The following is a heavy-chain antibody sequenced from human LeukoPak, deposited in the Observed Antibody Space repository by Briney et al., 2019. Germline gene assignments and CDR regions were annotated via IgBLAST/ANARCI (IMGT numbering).Heavy chain of an antibody. D-gene: IGHD6-6*01. CDR1: GGSLSSYY. CDR3: ARVRSIALLG. CDR2: IYTSGST. J-gene: IGHJ4*02. V-gene: IGHV4-4*07. Sequence: PSETLSLTCTVSGGSLSSYYWSWIRQPAGKGVEWIGRIYTSGSTNYTPSLKSRVTMSVDTSKNQLSLKLSSVTAADTAVYYCARVRSIALLGWGQGTLVTVSS.